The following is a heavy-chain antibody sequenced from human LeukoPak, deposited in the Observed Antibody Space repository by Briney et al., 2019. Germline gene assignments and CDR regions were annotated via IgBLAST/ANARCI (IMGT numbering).Heavy chain of an antibody. D-gene: IGHD3-10*01. Sequence: PGGSLRLSCAASGFTFSSYEMNWVRQAPGKGLEWVSYISSGSTIYYADSVKGRFTISRDNAKNSLYLQMNSLRAEDTAVYYCARDDGFGELRYYYYGMDVWGQGTTVTISS. J-gene: IGHJ6*02. CDR3: ARDDGFGELRYYYYGMDV. CDR2: ISSGSTI. CDR1: GFTFSSYE. V-gene: IGHV3-48*03.